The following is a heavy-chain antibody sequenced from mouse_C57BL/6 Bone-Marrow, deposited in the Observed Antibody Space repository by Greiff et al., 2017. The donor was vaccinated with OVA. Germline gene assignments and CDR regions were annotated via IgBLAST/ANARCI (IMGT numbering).Heavy chain of an antibody. J-gene: IGHJ2*01. CDR1: GYAFSSYW. Sequence: VQLRESGAELVKPGASVKISCKASGYAFSSYWMNWVKQRPGKGLEWIGQIYPGDGDTNYNGKFKGKATLTADKSSSTAYMQLSSLTSEDSAVYFCARSGTAQATESWGQGTTLTVSS. CDR2: IYPGDGDT. D-gene: IGHD3-2*02. CDR3: ARSGTAQATES. V-gene: IGHV1-80*01.